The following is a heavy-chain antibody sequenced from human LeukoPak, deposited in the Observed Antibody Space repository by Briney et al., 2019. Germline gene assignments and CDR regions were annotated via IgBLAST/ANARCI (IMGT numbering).Heavy chain of an antibody. Sequence: PSETLSLTCAVYGGSFSGYYWIWIRQPPGKGLEWIGEINHSGSTNYNPSLKSRVTISVDTSKNQFSLKLSSVTAADTAVYYCARGRGHMVRGVSNWFDPWGQGTLVTVSS. CDR3: ARGRGHMVRGVSNWFDP. CDR2: INHSGST. J-gene: IGHJ5*02. CDR1: GGSFSGYY. D-gene: IGHD3-10*01. V-gene: IGHV4-34*01.